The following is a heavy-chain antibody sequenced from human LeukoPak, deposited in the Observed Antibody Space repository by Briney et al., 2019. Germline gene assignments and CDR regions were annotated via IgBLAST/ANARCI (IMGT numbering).Heavy chain of an antibody. CDR3: ARGNYDLSDAFDI. V-gene: IGHV3-23*01. Sequence: PGGSLRLSCAASGFTFSSYAMSWVRQAPGKGLEWVSAISGSGGSTYYADSVKGRFTISRDNAKNSLYLQMNSLRAEDTAVYYCARGNYDLSDAFDIWGQGTMVTVSS. CDR1: GFTFSSYA. J-gene: IGHJ3*02. D-gene: IGHD3-22*01. CDR2: ISGSGGST.